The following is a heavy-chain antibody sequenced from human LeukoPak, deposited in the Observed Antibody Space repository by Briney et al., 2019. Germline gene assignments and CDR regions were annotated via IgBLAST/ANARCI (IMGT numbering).Heavy chain of an antibody. D-gene: IGHD5-24*01. CDR2: IKRDGSKK. CDR3: TRVGYIDEGIDY. Sequence: GGSLRLSCVASGFPFSSYWVTWVRQAPGKGLEWVANIKRDGSKKSYVDSVKGRFTISRDNAKNSLYLQMNSLRAEDTAIYYCTRVGYIDEGIDYWGQGTLVTVSS. V-gene: IGHV3-7*04. J-gene: IGHJ4*02. CDR1: GFPFSSYW.